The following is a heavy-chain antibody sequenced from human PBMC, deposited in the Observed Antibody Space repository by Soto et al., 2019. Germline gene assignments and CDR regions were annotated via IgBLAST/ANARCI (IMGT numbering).Heavy chain of an antibody. J-gene: IGHJ6*02. Sequence: QVQLVQSGAEVKKPWASVKVSGKASGYTFTSYGISWVRQAPGQGREWMGWISAYNGNTNYAQKLQGRVTMTTDTSTRTAYMELRSLRSDDTAVYYCARDQGFGVYYYYGMVVWCQWTTVTVSS. V-gene: IGHV1-18*01. CDR2: ISAYNGNT. D-gene: IGHD3-10*01. CDR3: ARDQGFGVYYYYGMVV. CDR1: GYTFTSYG.